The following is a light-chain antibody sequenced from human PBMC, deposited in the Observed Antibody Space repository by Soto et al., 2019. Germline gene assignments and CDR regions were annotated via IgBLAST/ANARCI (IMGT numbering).Light chain of an antibody. V-gene: IGKV1-5*01. CDR2: DAS. CDR3: QQYNTYST. Sequence: DIQMTQSPSTLSASVGDRVTITCRASQSIGSWLAWYQQRVGGAPHLLIYDASKLESGVPSRFSGRGSGTEFTLTFSSLQPDDFATYYCQQYNTYSTFGQGTKVDIK. CDR1: QSIGSW. J-gene: IGKJ1*01.